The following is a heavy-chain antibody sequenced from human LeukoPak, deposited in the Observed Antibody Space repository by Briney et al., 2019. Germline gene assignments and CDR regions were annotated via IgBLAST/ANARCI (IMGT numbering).Heavy chain of an antibody. CDR3: ARGGGLAAADEY. CDR2: ISSSSSYI. D-gene: IGHD6-13*01. J-gene: IGHJ4*02. V-gene: IGHV3-21*01. Sequence: GGSLRLSCAASGFTFSSYSMNWVRQAPGKGLEWVSSISSSSSYIYYADSVKGRFTISRDNAKNSLYLQMNSLRAEDTAVYYCARGGGLAAADEYWGPGTLVTVSS. CDR1: GFTFSSYS.